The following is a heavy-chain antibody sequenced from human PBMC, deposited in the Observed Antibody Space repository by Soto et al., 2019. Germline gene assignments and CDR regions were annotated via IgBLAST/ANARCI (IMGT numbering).Heavy chain of an antibody. CDR1: GYSFTSYW. CDR3: ARHAQYYYGSGIPSYYYGMDV. J-gene: IGHJ6*02. D-gene: IGHD3-10*01. Sequence: PGESLKISCRGSGYSFTSYWIGWVRQMPGKGLEWMGIIYPGDSDTRYSPSFQGQVTISADKSISTAYLQWSSLKASDTAMYYCARHAQYYYGSGIPSYYYGMDVWGQGTTVTVSS. CDR2: IYPGDSDT. V-gene: IGHV5-51*01.